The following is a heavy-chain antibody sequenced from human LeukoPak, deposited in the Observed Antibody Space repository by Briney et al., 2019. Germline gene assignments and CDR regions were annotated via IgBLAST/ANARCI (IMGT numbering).Heavy chain of an antibody. V-gene: IGHV1-18*01. CDR1: GYTFATYD. J-gene: IGHJ4*02. Sequence: GASVTVSFMSSGYTFATYDISWVRPAPGQGLEWMGWISGYNGNTNYAQKVQGRVTMTTDTSTSTAYMDLRSLRTDDTALYYCTRGGASSGYDYWGQGTLVTVSS. D-gene: IGHD6-19*01. CDR3: TRGGASSGYDY. CDR2: ISGYNGNT.